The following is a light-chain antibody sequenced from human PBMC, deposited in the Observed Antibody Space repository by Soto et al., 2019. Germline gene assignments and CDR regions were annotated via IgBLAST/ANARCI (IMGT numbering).Light chain of an antibody. CDR3: QQYNSYPWT. CDR1: QSISSW. Sequence: DIQMTQSPSTLSASVGDRVTITCRASQSISSWLASYQQKPGKAPKLLIYDASSLESGVPSRFSGSGSGTEFTLTITNLQPDDFATYFRQQYNSYPWTFGQGTKVEIK. V-gene: IGKV1-5*01. J-gene: IGKJ1*01. CDR2: DAS.